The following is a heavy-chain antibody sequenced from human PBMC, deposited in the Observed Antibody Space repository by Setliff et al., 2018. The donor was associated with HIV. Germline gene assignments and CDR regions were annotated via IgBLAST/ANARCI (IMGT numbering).Heavy chain of an antibody. V-gene: IGHV5-51*01. CDR1: GYSFTNYW. CDR2: IYPGGSHV. CDR3: ARIPRWYYYYMDV. D-gene: IGHD2-15*01. Sequence: GESLKISCKASGYSFTNYWIGWVRQMPAKRPEWMGIIYPGGSHVRYSPSFQGQVTISADTSISAAYLQWSSLKASDTAMYYCARIPRWYYYYMDVWGKGTTVTVS. J-gene: IGHJ6*03.